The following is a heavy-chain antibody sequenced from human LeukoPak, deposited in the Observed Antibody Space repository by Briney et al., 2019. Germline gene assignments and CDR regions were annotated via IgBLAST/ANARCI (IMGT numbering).Heavy chain of an antibody. D-gene: IGHD1-1*01. CDR2: IYHSGST. CDR1: GGSISSGGYS. Sequence: PSETLSLTCTVSGGSISSGGYSWSWIRQPPGKGLEWIGYIYHSGSTYYNPSLKSRVTISVDRSKNQFPLKLSSVTAADTAVYYCARDRLNRPTGIDIWGQGTMVTVSS. J-gene: IGHJ3*02. V-gene: IGHV4-30-2*01. CDR3: ARDRLNRPTGIDI.